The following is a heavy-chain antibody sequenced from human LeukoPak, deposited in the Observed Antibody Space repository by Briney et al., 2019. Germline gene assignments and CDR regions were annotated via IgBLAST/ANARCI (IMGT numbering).Heavy chain of an antibody. Sequence: PGGSLRLSCAASGFTFSSYEMNWVRQAPGKGLEWVSTMTGSGGSTYYADSVKGRFTISRDNSKNTLYLQMNSLRAEDTAVYYCAKGRSSWSAFDYWGQGTLVTVSS. CDR2: MTGSGGST. J-gene: IGHJ4*02. CDR1: GFTFSSYE. V-gene: IGHV3-23*01. D-gene: IGHD6-13*01. CDR3: AKGRSSWSAFDY.